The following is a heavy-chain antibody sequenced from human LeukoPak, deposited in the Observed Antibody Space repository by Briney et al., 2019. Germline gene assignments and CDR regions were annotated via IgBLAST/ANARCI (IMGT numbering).Heavy chain of an antibody. J-gene: IGHJ1*01. CDR2: INNDGTST. V-gene: IGHV3-74*01. CDR1: GFTFSSYW. CDR3: AKDTVVGYCTSGVCYNLKGYFQH. Sequence: GGSLRLSCAASGFTFSSYWMHWVRQAPGKGLVWVSRINNDGTSTSYADSVKGRFTISRDNAKNTLYLQMNSLRAEDTAVYYCAKDTVVGYCTSGVCYNLKGYFQHWGQGTLVTVSS. D-gene: IGHD2-8*01.